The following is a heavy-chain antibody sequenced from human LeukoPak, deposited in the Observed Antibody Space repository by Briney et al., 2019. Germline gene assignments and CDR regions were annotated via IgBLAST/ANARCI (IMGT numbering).Heavy chain of an antibody. CDR3: ARGDYYGSPKVVAA. V-gene: IGHV1-2*02. Sequence: ASAKVSCKASGYTFTDYYINWVRQAPGQGLEWIGWINPNSGDTNYAQKFQDRVTMTRDTSISTAYIELNLPRSDDTAVFYCARGDYYGSPKVVAAWGQGTLVTVSS. J-gene: IGHJ5*02. CDR1: GYTFTDYY. D-gene: IGHD3-10*01. CDR2: INPNSGDT.